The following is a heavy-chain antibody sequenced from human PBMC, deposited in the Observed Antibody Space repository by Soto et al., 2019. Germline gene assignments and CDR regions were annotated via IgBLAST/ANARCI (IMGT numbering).Heavy chain of an antibody. V-gene: IGHV1-69*13. J-gene: IGHJ4*02. D-gene: IGHD4-17*01. CDR3: AGFDYGGIDY. CDR2: IIPIFGTA. Sequence: SVKVSCKASGGTFSSYAMSWVRQAPGQGLEWMGGIIPIFGTANYAQKFQGRVTITADESTSTAYMELSSLRSEDTAVYHCAGFDYGGIDYWGQGTLVTVSS. CDR1: GGTFSSYA.